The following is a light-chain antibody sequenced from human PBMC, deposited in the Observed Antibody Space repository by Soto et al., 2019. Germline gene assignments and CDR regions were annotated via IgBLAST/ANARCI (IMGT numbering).Light chain of an antibody. Sequence: EIVMTQSPATLSVSPGERATLSCRASQSVSSNLAWYQQKPGQAPRLLIYGASTRATGIPARFSGSGSGTEFNLTISSLQSEDFAVYYCQQYNNWPPVTFGQGTKVEIK. CDR1: QSVSSN. CDR3: QQYNNWPPVT. CDR2: GAS. J-gene: IGKJ1*01. V-gene: IGKV3-15*01.